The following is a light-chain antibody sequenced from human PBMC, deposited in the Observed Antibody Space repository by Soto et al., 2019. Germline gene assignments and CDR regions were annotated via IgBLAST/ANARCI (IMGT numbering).Light chain of an antibody. Sequence: DIQMTQSPSSLSASVGDRVTITCRASQSITIYLNWYQQQPGKAPRLLIYGASTLQTGVPSRFSGSGSMTDFTLTISDLQPEDFATYYCQQTYTAPRTFSQGTKVDIK. V-gene: IGKV1-39*01. CDR2: GAS. J-gene: IGKJ1*01. CDR1: QSITIY. CDR3: QQTYTAPRT.